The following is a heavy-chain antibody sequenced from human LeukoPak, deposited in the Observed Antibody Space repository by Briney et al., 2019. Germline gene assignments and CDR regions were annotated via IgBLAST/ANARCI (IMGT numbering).Heavy chain of an antibody. V-gene: IGHV4-34*01. D-gene: IGHD5-12*01. CDR3: AREGSGYDSPYYYYYMDV. Sequence: SETLSLTCAVYGGSFSGYYWSWIRQPPGKGLEWIGEINHSGSTNYNPSLKSRVTISVDTSKNQFSLKLSSVTAADTAVYYCAREGSGYDSPYYYYYMDVWGKGTTVTVSS. CDR1: GGSFSGYY. J-gene: IGHJ6*03. CDR2: INHSGST.